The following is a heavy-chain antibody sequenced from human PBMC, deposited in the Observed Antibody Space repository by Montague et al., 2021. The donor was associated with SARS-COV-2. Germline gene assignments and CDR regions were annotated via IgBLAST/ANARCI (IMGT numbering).Heavy chain of an antibody. D-gene: IGHD3-22*01. CDR3: ARDAPAAYDYDNSGLRH. Sequence: SETLSLTCAVYGGSFTDYYWSWVRQPPGKGLEWIGEINHRGTSNYNPSLKSRVIISVDTSKKQVSLKLRSVTAADTAVYYCARDAPAAYDYDNSGLRHWGQGTLVTVSS. CDR1: GGSFTDYY. V-gene: IGHV4-34*01. CDR2: INHRGTS. J-gene: IGHJ4*02.